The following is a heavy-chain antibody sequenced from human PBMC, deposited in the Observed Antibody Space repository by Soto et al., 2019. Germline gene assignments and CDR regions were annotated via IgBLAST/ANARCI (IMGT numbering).Heavy chain of an antibody. J-gene: IGHJ4*02. V-gene: IGHV3-64*04. D-gene: IGHD3-22*01. CDR3: AREIYDDYDSSGFDH. CDR2: ISSNGGST. CDR1: GFTFGSYA. Sequence: PGGSLRLSCSASGFTFGSYAMHWVRQAPGKGLEYVSAISSNGGSTYYANSVKGRFTISRDNAKNTLSLQMNSLRAEDTAVYYCAREIYDDYDSSGFDHWGQGTLVTVSS.